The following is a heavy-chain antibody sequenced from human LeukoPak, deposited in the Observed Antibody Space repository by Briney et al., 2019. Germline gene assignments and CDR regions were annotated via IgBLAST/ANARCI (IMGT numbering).Heavy chain of an antibody. D-gene: IGHD5-24*01. CDR3: ARGLTINFYYMDV. Sequence: GSSVKVSCKASGGTFSSYAISWVRQAPGQGLEWMGGIIPIFGTANYAQKFQGRVTITADKSTSTAYMELSTLRSDDTAMYYCARGLTINFYYMDVWGKGTTVTVSS. CDR2: IIPIFGTA. CDR1: GGTFSSYA. V-gene: IGHV1-69*06. J-gene: IGHJ6*03.